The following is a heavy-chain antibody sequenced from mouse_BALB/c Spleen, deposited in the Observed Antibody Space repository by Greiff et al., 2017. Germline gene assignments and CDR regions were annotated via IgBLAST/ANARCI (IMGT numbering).Heavy chain of an antibody. V-gene: IGHV1-7*01. CDR2: INPSTGYT. CDR3: ARSDYYGNLYAMDY. Sequence: VQLQQSGAELAKPGASVKMSCKASGYTFTSYWMHWVKQRPGQGLEWIGYINPSTGYTEYNQKFKDKATLTADKSSSTAYMQLSSLTSEDSAVYYCARSDYYGNLYAMDYWGQGTSGTVSS. J-gene: IGHJ4*01. CDR1: GYTFTSYW. D-gene: IGHD2-1*01.